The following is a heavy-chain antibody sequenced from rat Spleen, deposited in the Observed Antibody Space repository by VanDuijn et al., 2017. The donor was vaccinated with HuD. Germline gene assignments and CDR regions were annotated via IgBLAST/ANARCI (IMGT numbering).Heavy chain of an antibody. Sequence: EVQLVESDGGLVQPGRSLKLSCVASGFTFSDYYMAWVRQAPTKGLEWVAIISYDGLGTYYRDSVKGRFTISRDNAKSTLYLQMDSLQTEDTATYYCARDPKLGAPFDYWGQGVMVTVSS. CDR2: ISYDGLGT. CDR3: ARDPKLGAPFDY. D-gene: IGHD5-1*01. J-gene: IGHJ2*01. V-gene: IGHV5-29*01. CDR1: GFTFSDYY.